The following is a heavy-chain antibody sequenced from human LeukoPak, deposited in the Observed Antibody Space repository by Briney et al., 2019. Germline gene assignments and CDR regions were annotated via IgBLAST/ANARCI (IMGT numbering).Heavy chain of an antibody. D-gene: IGHD1-26*01. V-gene: IGHV3-48*01. CDR3: ARDTRSLIDY. J-gene: IGHJ4*02. CDR1: GFTFSTNS. CDR2: ISSNSATT. Sequence: PGGSLRLSCAASGFTFSTNSMNWVRQVPGKGLEWISYISSNSATTYYADSVKGRFTISRDNAKNSLYLRMNSLRADDTAVYYCARDTRSLIDYWGQGTLVTVSS.